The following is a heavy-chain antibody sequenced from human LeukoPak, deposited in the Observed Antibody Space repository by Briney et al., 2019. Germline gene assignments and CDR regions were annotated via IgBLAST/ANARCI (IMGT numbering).Heavy chain of an antibody. CDR2: IIPILGIA. CDR1: GGTFSSYA. D-gene: IGHD5-18*01. CDR3: ARLEGYSYGIDY. J-gene: IGHJ4*02. Sequence: SVKVSCKASGGTFSSYAISWVRQAPGQGLEWMGRIIPILGIANYAQKFQGRVTITADKSTSTAYMELSSLRSEDTAVYYCARLEGYSYGIDYWGQGTLVTVSS. V-gene: IGHV1-69*04.